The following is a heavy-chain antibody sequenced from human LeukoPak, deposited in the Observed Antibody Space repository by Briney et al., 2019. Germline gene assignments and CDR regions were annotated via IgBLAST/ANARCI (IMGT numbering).Heavy chain of an antibody. CDR2: IYTSGST. CDR3: ARGVLRYFDWFGINWFDP. D-gene: IGHD3-9*01. V-gene: IGHV4-4*07. CDR1: GGSISSYY. Sequence: SETLSLTCTVSGGSISSYYWSWIRQPAGKGLEWIWRIYTSGSTNYNPSLKSRVTMSVDTSKNQFSLKLSSVTAADTAVYYCARGVLRYFDWFGINWFDPWGQGTLVTVSS. J-gene: IGHJ5*02.